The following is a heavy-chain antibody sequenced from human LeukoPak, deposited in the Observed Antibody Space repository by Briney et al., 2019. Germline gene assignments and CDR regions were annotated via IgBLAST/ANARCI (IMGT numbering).Heavy chain of an antibody. V-gene: IGHV7-4-1*02. J-gene: IGHJ4*02. CDR1: RYTFTSYA. D-gene: IGHD2-2*01. CDR3: ARNDEGFCSTSSCYVS. Sequence: VASVKVSCKASRYTFTSYAMNWVRQAPGQGLEWMGWINTNTGNPTYAQGFTGRFVLSLDTSVSTAYLQISSLRAEDTAVYYCARNDEGFCSTSSCYVSWGQGTLVTVSS. CDR2: INTNTGNP.